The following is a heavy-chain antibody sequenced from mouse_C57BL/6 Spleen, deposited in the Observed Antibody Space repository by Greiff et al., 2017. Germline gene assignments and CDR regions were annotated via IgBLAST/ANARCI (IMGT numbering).Heavy chain of an antibody. D-gene: IGHD3-2*02. CDR2: IDPATGNT. V-gene: IGHV14-3*01. Sequence: EVKLVESVAELVRPGASVKLSCTASGFTFKNTYMHWVKQRPEQGLEWIGRIDPATGNTKYAPKFQGKATITADTSSNTAYLQLSSLTSEDTAIYYCSLGSSGLYAMDYWGQGTSVTVSS. CDR1: GFTFKNTY. J-gene: IGHJ4*01. CDR3: SLGSSGLYAMDY.